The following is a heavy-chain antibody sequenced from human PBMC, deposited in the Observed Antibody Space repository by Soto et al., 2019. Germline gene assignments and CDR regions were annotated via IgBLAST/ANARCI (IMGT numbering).Heavy chain of an antibody. CDR2: INPKSGGT. V-gene: IGHV1-2*02. J-gene: IGHJ4*02. D-gene: IGHD3-10*01. CDR1: GYSFTGYS. Sequence: ASVKVSCKTSGYSFTGYSVHWVRQAPGHGPEWMGWINPKSGGTKYAQKFQGRVTMTRDTSISTVFMALSRVTSDDTAVYYCAREVLSRGNFITVKLFDYWGQGSLVTVSS. CDR3: AREVLSRGNFITVKLFDY.